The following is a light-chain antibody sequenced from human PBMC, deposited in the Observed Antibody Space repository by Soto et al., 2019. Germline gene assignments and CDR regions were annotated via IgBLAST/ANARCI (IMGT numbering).Light chain of an antibody. V-gene: IGKV3D-20*01. CDR2: DAY. CDR3: KQYGSSPSP. J-gene: IGKJ4*01. CDR1: QSVSSSY. Sequence: GLKQSPAALSLSPGERATLSCGASQSVSSSYLAWYQQKPGLAPRLLIYDAYSRATGIPDRFSGSGSGTDFTLTISRLEPEDFAVYYCKQYGSSPSPFGGGTKVDI.